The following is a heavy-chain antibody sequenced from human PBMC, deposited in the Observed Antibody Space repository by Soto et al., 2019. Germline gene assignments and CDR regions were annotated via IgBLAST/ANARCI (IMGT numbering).Heavy chain of an antibody. V-gene: IGHV4-31*03. CDR3: ARDRMSGYDPYFDY. Sequence: VQLQESGPGLVNPSQTLSLTCTVSGDSISSGGYYWSWIRQHPGKGLEWIGYIDSSGSTYYNPSLKSRVTISVDTSKNQFSLKVNSVTAADTAVYYCARDRMSGYDPYFDYWGQGTLVTVSS. D-gene: IGHD5-12*01. CDR2: IDSSGST. CDR1: GDSISSGGYY. J-gene: IGHJ4*02.